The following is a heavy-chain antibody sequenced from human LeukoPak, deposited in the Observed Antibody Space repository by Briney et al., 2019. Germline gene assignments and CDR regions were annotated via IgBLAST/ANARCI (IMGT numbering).Heavy chain of an antibody. J-gene: IGHJ6*03. D-gene: IGHD2-15*01. CDR3: ATRYCSGGSCPNYYYYYINV. Sequence: ASVKASCKVSGYTLTELSMHWVRQAPGKGLEWMGGFDPEVGKTIYAQKFQGRVTMTEDTSTDTAYMELSSLRSEDTAVYYCATRYCSGGSCPNYYYYYINVWGKGTTVTISS. CDR1: GYTLTELS. V-gene: IGHV1-24*01. CDR2: FDPEVGKT.